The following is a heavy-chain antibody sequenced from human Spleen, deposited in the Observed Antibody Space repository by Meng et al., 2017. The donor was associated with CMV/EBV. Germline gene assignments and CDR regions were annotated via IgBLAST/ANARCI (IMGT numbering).Heavy chain of an antibody. CDR3: AKDKRLEWLLPFDY. D-gene: IGHD3-3*01. CDR1: GFTFSKYS. J-gene: IGHJ4*02. CDR2: ITSSSSYT. Sequence: GESLKISCAASGFTFSKYSMNWVRRAPGKGLEWVSSITSSSSYTYSADSVKGRFTISRDNSKNTLYLQMNSLRTEDTAVYYCAKDKRLEWLLPFDYWGQGTLVTVSS. V-gene: IGHV3-21*01.